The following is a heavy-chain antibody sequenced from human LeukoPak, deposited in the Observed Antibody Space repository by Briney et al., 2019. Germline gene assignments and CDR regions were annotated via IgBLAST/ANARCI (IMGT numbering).Heavy chain of an antibody. CDR1: GFNFGSYW. D-gene: IGHD6-19*01. Sequence: GGSLRLSCAASGFNFGSYWMHWVRQTPGKGLVWVSRINSGGRGTSYADSVEGRFTISRDNAKNSLYLQMNSLRVEDTAFYYCAKDNRRHYTSGPNPDSLHWGQGALVTVSS. V-gene: IGHV3-74*01. CDR3: AKDNRRHYTSGPNPDSLH. J-gene: IGHJ4*02. CDR2: INSGGRGT.